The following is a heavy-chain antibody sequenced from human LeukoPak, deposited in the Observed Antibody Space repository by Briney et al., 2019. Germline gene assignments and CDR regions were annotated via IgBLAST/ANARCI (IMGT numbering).Heavy chain of an antibody. J-gene: IGHJ3*02. CDR1: GYSISSGYY. CDR2: IYHSGST. V-gene: IGHV4-38-2*02. Sequence: SETLSLPCTVSGYSISSGYYWGWIRQPPGKGLEWIGSIYHSGSTYYNPSLKSRVTISVDTSKNQFSLKLSSVTAADTAVYYCARGRYSGSFDDAFDIWGQGTMVTVSS. CDR3: ARGRYSGSFDDAFDI. D-gene: IGHD1-26*01.